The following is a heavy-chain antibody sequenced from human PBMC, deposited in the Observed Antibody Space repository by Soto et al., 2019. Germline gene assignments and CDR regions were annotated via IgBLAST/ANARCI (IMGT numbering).Heavy chain of an antibody. Sequence: ASVKVSCKASGYTFTSYAMHWVRQAPGQRLEWMGWINAGNGNTKYSQKFQGRVTITRDTSASTAYMELSSLRSEDTAAYYCARDLEQWLVRAWFDPWGQGTLVTVSS. V-gene: IGHV1-3*01. J-gene: IGHJ5*02. D-gene: IGHD6-19*01. CDR3: ARDLEQWLVRAWFDP. CDR2: INAGNGNT. CDR1: GYTFTSYA.